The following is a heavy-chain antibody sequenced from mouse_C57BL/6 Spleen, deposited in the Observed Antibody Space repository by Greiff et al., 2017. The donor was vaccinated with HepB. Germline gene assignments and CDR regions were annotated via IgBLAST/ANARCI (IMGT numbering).Heavy chain of an antibody. CDR1: GFTFSSYA. J-gene: IGHJ3*01. CDR2: ISDGGSYT. V-gene: IGHV5-4*01. CDR3: ARGGGGYDSSFAY. D-gene: IGHD2-4*01. Sequence: EVHLVESGGGLVKPGGSLKLSCAASGFTFSSYAMSWVRQTPEKRLEWVATISDGGSYTYYPDNVKGRFTISRDNAKNNLYLQMSHLKSEDTAMYYCARGGGGYDSSFAYWGQGTLVTVSA.